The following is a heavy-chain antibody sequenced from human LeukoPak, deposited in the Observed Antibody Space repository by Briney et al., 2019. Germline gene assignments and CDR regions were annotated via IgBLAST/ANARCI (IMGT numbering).Heavy chain of an antibody. J-gene: IGHJ6*02. V-gene: IGHV1-69*02. CDR3: ARGAVAWYYGMDV. CDR2: IIPILGIA. CDR1: GGTFSSYT. Sequence: ASVKVSCKASGGTFSSYTSSWVRQAPGQGLEWLGRIIPILGIANYAQKFQGRVTITADKSTSTAYMELSRLRSEDTAVYYCARGAVAWYYGMDVWGQGTTVTVSS. D-gene: IGHD6-19*01.